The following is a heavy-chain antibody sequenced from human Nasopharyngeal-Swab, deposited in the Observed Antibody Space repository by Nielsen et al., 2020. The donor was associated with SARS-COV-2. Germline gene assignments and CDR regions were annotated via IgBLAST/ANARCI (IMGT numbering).Heavy chain of an antibody. D-gene: IGHD2-15*01. V-gene: IGHV1-69*13. J-gene: IGHJ4*02. CDR3: ARGVVAATHLFDY. Sequence: SSVKVSCKASGCTFSSYAISWVRQAPGQGLEWMGGIIPIFGTANYAQKFQGRVTITADESTSTAYMELSSLRSEDTAVYYCARGVVAATHLFDYWGQGTLVTVSS. CDR2: IIPIFGTA. CDR1: GCTFSSYA.